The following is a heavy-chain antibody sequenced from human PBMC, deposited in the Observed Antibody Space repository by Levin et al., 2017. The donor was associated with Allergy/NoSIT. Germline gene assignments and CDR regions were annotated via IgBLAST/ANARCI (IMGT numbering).Heavy chain of an antibody. V-gene: IGHV4-4*02. CDR1: GGSISSSNW. CDR3: VREKGSGDYGYFDY. CDR2: IYHSGST. D-gene: IGHD4-17*01. Sequence: PSETLSLTCAVSGGSISSSNWWSWVRQPPGKGLEWIGEIYHSGSTNYNPSLKSRVTISVDKSKNQFSLKLSSVTAADTAVYYCVREKGSGDYGYFDYWGQGTLVTVSS. J-gene: IGHJ4*02.